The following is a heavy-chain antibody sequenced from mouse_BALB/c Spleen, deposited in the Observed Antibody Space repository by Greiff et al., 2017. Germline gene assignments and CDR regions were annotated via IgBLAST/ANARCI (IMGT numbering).Heavy chain of an antibody. J-gene: IGHJ4*01. V-gene: IGHV1S22*01. D-gene: IGHD4-1*01. CDR1: GYTFTSYW. Sequence: KQPGSELVRPGASVKLSCKASGYTFTSYWMHWVKQRPGQGLEWIGNIYPGSGSTNYDEKFKSKATLTVDTSSSTAYMQLSSLTSEDSAVYYCTRQTGSYYAMDYWGQGTSVTVSS. CDR2: IYPGSGST. CDR3: TRQTGSYYAMDY.